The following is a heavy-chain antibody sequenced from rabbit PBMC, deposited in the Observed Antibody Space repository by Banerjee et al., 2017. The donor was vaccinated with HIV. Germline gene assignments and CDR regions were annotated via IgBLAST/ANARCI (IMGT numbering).Heavy chain of an antibody. J-gene: IGHJ6*01. CDR3: ARGMAYGYADNAYAVDL. D-gene: IGHD6-1*01. V-gene: IGHV1S40*01. Sequence: QSLEESGGDLVKPGASPTLTCTASGFSFSTSYYMCWVRQAPGKGLEWIGCIYAGSDRATYYATWAKGRFTLSTTSSTTVTLHMTSLTGADTATYFCARGMAYGYADNAYAVDLWGPGTLVTVS. CDR2: IYAGSDRAT. CDR1: GFSFSTSYY.